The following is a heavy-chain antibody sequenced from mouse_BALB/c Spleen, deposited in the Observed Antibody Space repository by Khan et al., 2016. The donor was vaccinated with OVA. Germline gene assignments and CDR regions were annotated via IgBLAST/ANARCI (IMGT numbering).Heavy chain of an antibody. CDR2: IDPFNGGT. D-gene: IGHD1-1*01. Sequence: VQLQQSGPELMKPGASVKISCKASGYSFSTYYIHWVTRSHGKTLEWIGYIDPFNGGTTYNQKFKGKATLTVDKSSSTAYMHLTSLTSADSAVYYCARHGSTSWFAYWGQGTLVTVSA. V-gene: IGHV1S135*01. CDR3: ARHGSTSWFAY. CDR1: GYSFSTYY. J-gene: IGHJ3*01.